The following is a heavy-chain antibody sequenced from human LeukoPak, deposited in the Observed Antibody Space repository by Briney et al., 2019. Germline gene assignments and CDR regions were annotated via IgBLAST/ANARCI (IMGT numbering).Heavy chain of an antibody. V-gene: IGHV1-2*02. Sequence: ASMKVACKASGYTFTGYYMHWVRQAPGQGLEWMGWINPDTGGTNYAQKFQGRVTMTRDTSITTAYMELSRLRSDDTAVYYCAVSYCSGGICYSDDAFDIWGQGTMVTVSS. D-gene: IGHD2-15*01. J-gene: IGHJ3*02. CDR3: AVSYCSGGICYSDDAFDI. CDR1: GYTFTGYY. CDR2: INPDTGGT.